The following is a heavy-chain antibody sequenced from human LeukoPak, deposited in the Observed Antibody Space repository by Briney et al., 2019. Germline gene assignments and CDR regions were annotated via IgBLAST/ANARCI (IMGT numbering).Heavy chain of an antibody. D-gene: IGHD3-16*01. V-gene: IGHV4-61*01. CDR3: AREGPMGDIDY. Sequence: SETLSLTCTVSGGSVSSGSYYWSWIRQPPGKGLEWIGYIYYSGSTNYNPSLKSRVTISVDASKNQFSLKLSSVTAVDTAVYYCAREGPMGDIDYWGQGTLVTVSS. CDR1: GGSVSSGSYY. J-gene: IGHJ4*02. CDR2: IYYSGST.